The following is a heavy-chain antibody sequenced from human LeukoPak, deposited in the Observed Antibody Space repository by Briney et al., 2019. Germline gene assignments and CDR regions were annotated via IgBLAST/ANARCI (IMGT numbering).Heavy chain of an antibody. CDR3: AKIPDVSDH. V-gene: IGHV3-23*01. J-gene: IGHJ5*02. D-gene: IGHD5/OR15-5a*01. Sequence: GGSLRLSCAVSGFTFSSYAMIWVRQAPGRGLVWVSSIGASGDSIYYTDSVKGRFTISRDNSKNTLYLQMSSLRVEDTAVYYCAKIPDVSDHWGQGTLVTVSS. CDR1: GFTFSSYA. CDR2: IGASGDSI.